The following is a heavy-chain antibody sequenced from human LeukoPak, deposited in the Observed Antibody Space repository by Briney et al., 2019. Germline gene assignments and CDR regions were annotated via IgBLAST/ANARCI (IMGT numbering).Heavy chain of an antibody. V-gene: IGHV3-30*04. CDR2: VSYDGSNK. CDR3: ARGLGSSTSRHTFDI. J-gene: IGHJ3*02. CDR1: GFTFSNYA. Sequence: QTGGSLRLSCAASGFTFSNYAMHWVRQAPDKGLEWVAVVSYDGSNKYYADSVKGRFTVSRNNSKNTLYLQMNSLSAEDTAIYYCARGLGSSTSRHTFDIWGQGTMVTVSS. D-gene: IGHD2-2*01.